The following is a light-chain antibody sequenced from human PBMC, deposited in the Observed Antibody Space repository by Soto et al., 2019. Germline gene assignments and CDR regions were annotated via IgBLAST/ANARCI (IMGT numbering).Light chain of an antibody. CDR3: QQYDNLPLT. V-gene: IGKV1-33*01. J-gene: IGKJ4*01. CDR1: QDISNY. CDR2: DAS. Sequence: DIQITKSPSSLSPSVGDRVTITCQASQDISNYLNWYQQKPGKAPKLLIYDASSLETGVPSRFSGSGSGTDFTFTISSLQPEDIATYYCQQYDNLPLTFGGGTKVDIK.